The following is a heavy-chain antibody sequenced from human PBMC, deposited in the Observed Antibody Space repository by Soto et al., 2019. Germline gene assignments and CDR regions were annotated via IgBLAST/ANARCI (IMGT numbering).Heavy chain of an antibody. Sequence: PGGSLRLSCAASGFTFNTFPMNWVRLAPGKGLEWVANIKQDGSEKYYVDSVKGRFTISRDNAKNSLYLQMNSLRAEDTAVYYCARDPNIVLVPAALRSYYYYYGMDVWGQGTTVTVSS. CDR2: IKQDGSEK. CDR3: ARDPNIVLVPAALRSYYYYYGMDV. V-gene: IGHV3-7*01. D-gene: IGHD2-2*01. CDR1: GFTFNTFP. J-gene: IGHJ6*02.